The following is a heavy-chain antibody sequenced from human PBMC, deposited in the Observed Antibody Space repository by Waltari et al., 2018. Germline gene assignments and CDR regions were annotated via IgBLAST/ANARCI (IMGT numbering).Heavy chain of an antibody. Sequence: QLQLQESGPGLVKPSETLSLTCTVSGGSLSSSSYFWAWIRQPPGKGLEWIGSISYSGSTYYNLSLKSRVTISVDRSTNQVSLKLTSVTAADTAVYFCAREVPRNGYIGLIYYYMDVWGKGTTVTVSS. V-gene: IGHV4-39*01. D-gene: IGHD5-12*01. J-gene: IGHJ6*03. CDR1: GGSLSSSSYF. CDR2: ISYSGST. CDR3: AREVPRNGYIGLIYYYMDV.